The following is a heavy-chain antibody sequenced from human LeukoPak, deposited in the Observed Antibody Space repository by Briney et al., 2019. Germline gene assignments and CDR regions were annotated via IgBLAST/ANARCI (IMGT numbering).Heavy chain of an antibody. V-gene: IGHV3-9*03. D-gene: IGHD6-13*01. CDR1: GFTFDDYA. CDR3: AKDTAAAGTGRAFDI. Sequence: PGRSLRLSCAASGFTFDDYAMHWVRHAPGKGLEWVSGISWNSGSIGYADSVKGRFTISRDNAKNSLYLQMNSLRAEDMALYYCAKDTAAAGTGRAFDIWGQGTMVTVSS. CDR2: ISWNSGSI. J-gene: IGHJ3*02.